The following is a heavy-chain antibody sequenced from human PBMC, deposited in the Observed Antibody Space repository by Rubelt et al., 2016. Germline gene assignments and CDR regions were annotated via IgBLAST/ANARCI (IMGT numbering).Heavy chain of an antibody. D-gene: IGHD1-26*01. CDR1: GYSINNGYY. V-gene: IGHV4-38-2*02. CDR2: INHSGST. Sequence: QLQLQESGPGLVKPSETLSLTCTVSGYSINNGYYWGWIRQPPGKGLEWIGEINHSGSTNYNPSLKSPVTISVDTSQNQFSLNLSSVTAADTAVYYCASQLEQNLLDYWGQGTLVTVSS. J-gene: IGHJ4*02. CDR3: ASQLEQNLLDY.